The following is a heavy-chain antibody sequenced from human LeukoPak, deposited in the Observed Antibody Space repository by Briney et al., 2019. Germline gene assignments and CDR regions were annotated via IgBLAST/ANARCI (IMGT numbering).Heavy chain of an antibody. V-gene: IGHV3-23*01. CDR2: VSGSGGST. D-gene: IGHD6-13*01. CDR3: AKVQVAAWRPFAGRNFDY. Sequence: GGSLRLSCAASGFTFSSYAMSWVRQAPGKGLEWVSAVSGSGGSTYYADSVKGRSTISRDNSKNTLYLQMNSLRAEDTAVYYCAKVQVAAWRPFAGRNFDYWGQGTLVTVSS. CDR1: GFTFSSYA. J-gene: IGHJ4*02.